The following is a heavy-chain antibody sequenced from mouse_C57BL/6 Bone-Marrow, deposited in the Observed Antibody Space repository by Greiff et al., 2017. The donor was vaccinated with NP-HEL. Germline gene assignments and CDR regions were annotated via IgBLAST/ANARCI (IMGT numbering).Heavy chain of an antibody. J-gene: IGHJ4*01. Sequence: VKLMESGPGLVAPSQSLSITCTVSGFSLTSYAISWVRQPPGKGLEWLGVIWTGGGTNYNSALKSRLSISKDNSKSQVFLKMNSLQTDDTARYYCAREITTVVEYYYAMDYWGQGTSVTVSS. D-gene: IGHD1-1*01. CDR2: IWTGGGT. V-gene: IGHV2-9-1*01. CDR3: AREITTVVEYYYAMDY. CDR1: GFSLTSYA.